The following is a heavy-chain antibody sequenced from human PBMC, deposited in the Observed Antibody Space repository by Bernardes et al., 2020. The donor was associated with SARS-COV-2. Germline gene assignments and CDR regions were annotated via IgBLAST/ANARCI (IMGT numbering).Heavy chain of an antibody. Sequence: GGSLRLSCAASGFTFSSYAMNWVRQAPGKGLEWVSAISGSGGSTYYADSVKGRFTISRDNSKNTLYLQMNSLRAEDTAVYYCAKDPFYDFWSGYYFAYWGKGTLATVSS. CDR1: GFTFSSYA. V-gene: IGHV3-23*01. D-gene: IGHD3-3*01. CDR3: AKDPFYDFWSGYYFAY. J-gene: IGHJ4*02. CDR2: ISGSGGST.